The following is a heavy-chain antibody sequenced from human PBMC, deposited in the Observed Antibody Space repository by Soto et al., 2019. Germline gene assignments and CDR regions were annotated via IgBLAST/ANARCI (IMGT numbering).Heavy chain of an antibody. J-gene: IGHJ6*02. CDR2: IYYSGST. CDR1: GGSISSGGYY. Sequence: SETLSLTCTVSGGSISSGGYYWIWIRQHPGKGLEWIGYIYYSGSTYYNPSLKSRVTISVDTSKNQFSLKLSSVTAADTAVYYCAREGGYYDSSGYPPSGMDVWGQGTTVTSP. CDR3: AREGGYYDSSGYPPSGMDV. V-gene: IGHV4-31*03. D-gene: IGHD3-22*01.